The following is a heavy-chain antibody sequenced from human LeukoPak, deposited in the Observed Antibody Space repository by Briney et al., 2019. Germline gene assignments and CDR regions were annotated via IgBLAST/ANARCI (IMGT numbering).Heavy chain of an antibody. J-gene: IGHJ3*02. CDR1: GSTISASF. D-gene: IGHD6-13*01. CDR2: ISYDGSNK. CDR3: ASWWGIAAAGTDAFDI. Sequence: PGGSLRLSCAVSGSTISASFMHWIRQAPGKGLEWVAVISYDGSNKYYADSVKGRFTISRDNSKNTLYLQMNSLRAEDTAVYYCASWWGIAAAGTDAFDIWGQGTMVTVSS. V-gene: IGHV3-30-3*01.